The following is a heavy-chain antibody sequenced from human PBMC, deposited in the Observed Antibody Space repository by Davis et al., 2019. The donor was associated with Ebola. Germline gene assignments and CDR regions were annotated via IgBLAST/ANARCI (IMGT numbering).Heavy chain of an antibody. CDR3: AKAKWEVEYHYSGMDV. CDR1: GISFSNYG. D-gene: IGHD1-26*01. CDR2: ISPDGSDK. J-gene: IGHJ6*04. Sequence: GESLKISCAASGISFSNYGMFWVRQAPGKVMEWVAVISPDGSDKNYADSGKGRFTITRDNSKNTLDLQMNSLRTEDTAVYLCAKAKWEVEYHYSGMDVWGKGTTVTVSS. V-gene: IGHV3-30*18.